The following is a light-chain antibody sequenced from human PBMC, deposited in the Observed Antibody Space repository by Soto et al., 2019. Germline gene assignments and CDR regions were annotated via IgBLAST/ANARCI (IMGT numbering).Light chain of an antibody. CDR1: QSVLYSSNNKNY. J-gene: IGKJ1*01. V-gene: IGKV4-1*01. CDR3: XQYXXTPWT. CDR2: WAS. Sequence: DIVMTQSPDSLAVSLGERATINCKSSQSVLYSSNNKNYLAWYQQKPGQPPKLLIYWASTRESGVPDRFSGSGSGTDFTLTXXSLQAEDVXXXYXXQYXXTPWTFGQGTKVEIK.